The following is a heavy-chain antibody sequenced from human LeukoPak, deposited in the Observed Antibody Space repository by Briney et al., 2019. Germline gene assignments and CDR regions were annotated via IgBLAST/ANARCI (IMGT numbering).Heavy chain of an antibody. Sequence: ASVKVSCKASGSTFTSYYMHWVRQAPGQGLEWMGIINPSGGSTSYAQKFQGRVTMTRDMSTSTVYMELSSLRSEDTAVYYCARDRSTVTTLPGYWGQGTLVTVSS. J-gene: IGHJ4*02. V-gene: IGHV1-46*01. CDR3: ARDRSTVTTLPGY. CDR2: INPSGGST. CDR1: GSTFTSYY. D-gene: IGHD4-17*01.